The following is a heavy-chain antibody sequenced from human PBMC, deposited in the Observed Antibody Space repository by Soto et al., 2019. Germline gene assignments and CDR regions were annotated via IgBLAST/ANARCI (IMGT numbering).Heavy chain of an antibody. Sequence: GGSLRLSCAASGFTFSSYAMSWVRQAPGKGLEWVSAISGSGGSTYYADSVKGRFTISRDNSKNTLYLQMNSLRAEDTAVYYCAKSPLPLSAPGDAFDIWGQGTMVTVSS. CDR2: ISGSGGST. V-gene: IGHV3-23*01. CDR1: GFTFSSYA. J-gene: IGHJ3*02. D-gene: IGHD5-18*01. CDR3: AKSPLPLSAPGDAFDI.